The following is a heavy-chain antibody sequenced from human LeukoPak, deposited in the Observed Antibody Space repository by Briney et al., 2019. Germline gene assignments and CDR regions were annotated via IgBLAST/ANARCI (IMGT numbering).Heavy chain of an antibody. J-gene: IGHJ6*04. V-gene: IGHV3-11*06. Sequence: GGSLGLSCAASGFTFSDYYMSWIRQAPGKGLEWVSYISSSSSYTNYADSVKGRFTISRDNAKNSLYLQMNSLRAEDTAVYYCARDFPNYDILTGYSYYYYGMDVWGKGTTVTVSS. CDR2: ISSSSSYT. D-gene: IGHD3-9*01. CDR3: ARDFPNYDILTGYSYYYYGMDV. CDR1: GFTFSDYY.